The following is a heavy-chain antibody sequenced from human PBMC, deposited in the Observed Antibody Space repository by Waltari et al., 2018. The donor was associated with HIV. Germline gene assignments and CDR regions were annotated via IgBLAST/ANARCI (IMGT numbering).Heavy chain of an antibody. Sequence: QAQLQQWGAGLLKPSETLSLTCAVYGGSFSGYFWSWIRQPPGKGLAWIGEINHSGSTNYNPSLKSRLTMSGDTSKNQLSLKLNTVTAADTAVYYCARGQTYYGSGSYFEYWGQGTLVTVSS. CDR2: INHSGST. J-gene: IGHJ4*02. CDR1: GGSFSGYF. CDR3: ARGQTYYGSGSYFEY. D-gene: IGHD3-10*01. V-gene: IGHV4-34*01.